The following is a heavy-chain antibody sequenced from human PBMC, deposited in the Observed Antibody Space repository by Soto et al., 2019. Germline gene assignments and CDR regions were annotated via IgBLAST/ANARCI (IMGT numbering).Heavy chain of an antibody. V-gene: IGHV3-33*01. CDR1: GFTFSSYG. CDR3: ARDPLRYSLPDY. Sequence: QVQLVESGGGVVQPGRSLRLSCAASGFTFSSYGMHWVRQAPGKGLEWVAVIWYDGSNKYYADSVKGRFTISRDNSKNTLYLQMNSLRAEDTAVYYCARDPLRYSLPDYWGQGTLVTVSS. J-gene: IGHJ4*02. D-gene: IGHD3-9*01. CDR2: IWYDGSNK.